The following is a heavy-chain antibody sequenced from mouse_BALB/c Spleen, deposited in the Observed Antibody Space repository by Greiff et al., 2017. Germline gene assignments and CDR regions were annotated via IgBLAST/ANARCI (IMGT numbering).Heavy chain of an antibody. J-gene: IGHJ2*01. CDR1: GYSITSDYA. V-gene: IGHV3-2*02. CDR2: ISYSGST. CDR3: APIIWDGYYFDY. D-gene: IGHD4-1*01. Sequence: EVMLVESGPGLVKPSQSLSLTCTVTGYSITSDYAWNWIRQFQGNKLEWMGCISYSGSTSYNPSLKSRISITRDTSKYQFFLQLNSVTTEDTATYYCAPIIWDGYYFDYWGQGTTLTVSS.